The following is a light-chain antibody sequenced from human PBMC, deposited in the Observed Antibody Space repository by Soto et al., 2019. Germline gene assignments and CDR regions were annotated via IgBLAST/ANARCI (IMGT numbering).Light chain of an antibody. CDR3: QQRSNWPGPT. CDR1: QSVSDY. Sequence: EIVLTQSPVTLSLSPLERDKLSCSYSQSVSDYLAWYQQKPGQAPRLLIYDVSNRAAGIPARFSGSGSGTDFTLTISSLEPEDFAVYYCQQRSNWPGPTFGQGTRLEI. CDR2: DVS. J-gene: IGKJ5*01. V-gene: IGKV3-11*01.